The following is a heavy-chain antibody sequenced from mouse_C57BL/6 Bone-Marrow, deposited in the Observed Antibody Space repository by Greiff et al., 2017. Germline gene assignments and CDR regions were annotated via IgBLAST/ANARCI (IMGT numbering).Heavy chain of an antibody. CDR1: GYTFTSYW. J-gene: IGHJ1*03. CDR3: ARGYGSRYGYFDV. CDR2: IYPGSGST. V-gene: IGHV1-55*01. D-gene: IGHD1-1*01. Sequence: VQLQQPGAELVKPGASVKMSCKASGYTFTSYWITWVKQRPGQGLEWIGDIYPGSGSTNYNEKFKSKATLTVDTSSSTAYLQLSSLTSEDSAVYYCARGYGSRYGYFDVWGTGTTVTVSS.